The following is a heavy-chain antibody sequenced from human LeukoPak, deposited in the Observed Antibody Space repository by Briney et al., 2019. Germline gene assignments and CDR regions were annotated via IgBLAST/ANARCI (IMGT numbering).Heavy chain of an antibody. V-gene: IGHV4-61*01. CDR1: GGSFSSGSYY. CDR3: ASELGYNVYDSQGGFHY. Sequence: SETLSLTCTVSGGSFSSGSYYWGWIRQPPGKGLEWIGYIYYSGSTNYNPSLNSRVTISVDMSKNQFSLKLSSVTAADTAVDYCASELGYNVYDSQGGFHYWGQGSLVTVSS. D-gene: IGHD5/OR15-5a*01. CDR2: IYYSGST. J-gene: IGHJ4*02.